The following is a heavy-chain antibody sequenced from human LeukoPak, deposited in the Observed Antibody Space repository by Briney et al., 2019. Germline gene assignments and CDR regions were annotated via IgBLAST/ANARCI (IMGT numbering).Heavy chain of an antibody. J-gene: IGHJ4*02. CDR1: GYTFTNYA. CDR2: ISAYNTNT. D-gene: IGHD2-2*01. CDR3: ARVVVGESVVPIAGYFDY. Sequence: ASVKVSCKASGYTFTNYAISCVRQAPGQGLEWMGWISAYNTNTNYAQNLQGRVTMTTDTSTSTAYMELRSLRTDHTSVYYCARVVVGESVVPIAGYFDYWGQGTLVIVSS. V-gene: IGHV1-18*01.